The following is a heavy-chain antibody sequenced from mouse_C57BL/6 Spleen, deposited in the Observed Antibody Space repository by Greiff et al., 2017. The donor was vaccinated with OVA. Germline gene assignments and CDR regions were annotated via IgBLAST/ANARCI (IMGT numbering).Heavy chain of an antibody. D-gene: IGHD1-1*01. J-gene: IGHJ4*01. V-gene: IGHV5-17*01. Sequence: EVMLVESGGGLVKPGGSLKLSCAASGFTFSDYGMHWVRQAPEKGLEWVAYISSGSSTIYYADTVKGRFTISRDNAKHTLFLQMTSLRSEDTAMYYCARTGSSYVYYAMDDWGQGTSVTVSS. CDR3: ARTGSSYVYYAMDD. CDR1: GFTFSDYG. CDR2: ISSGSSTI.